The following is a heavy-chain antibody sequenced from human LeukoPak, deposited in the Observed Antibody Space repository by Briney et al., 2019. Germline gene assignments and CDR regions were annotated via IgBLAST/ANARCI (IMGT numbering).Heavy chain of an antibody. D-gene: IGHD3-22*01. Sequence: PSETLSLTCAVSGGSISSSTYYWDWIRQPPGKGLEWIGSVYYSGSTYYNPSLKSRVTISIDTSKNQFSLRLSSATAADTAMYYCARRSGTGYYFLDFWGQGTLVTVSS. V-gene: IGHV4-39*01. CDR3: ARRSGTGYYFLDF. CDR1: GGSISSSTYY. CDR2: VYYSGST. J-gene: IGHJ4*02.